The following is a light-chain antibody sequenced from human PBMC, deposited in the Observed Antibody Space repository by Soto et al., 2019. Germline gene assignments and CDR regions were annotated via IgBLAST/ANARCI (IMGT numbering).Light chain of an antibody. CDR2: GAS. Sequence: EIVMTQSPATLSVSPGERATLSCRASQSVSGNLAWYQQKPGQAPRLLIYGASTRATGIPARFSGSGSGTAFTLTISSLQSEDFAVYYCQQYNNWPRTFAQGTKVEIK. CDR1: QSVSGN. J-gene: IGKJ1*01. CDR3: QQYNNWPRT. V-gene: IGKV3-15*01.